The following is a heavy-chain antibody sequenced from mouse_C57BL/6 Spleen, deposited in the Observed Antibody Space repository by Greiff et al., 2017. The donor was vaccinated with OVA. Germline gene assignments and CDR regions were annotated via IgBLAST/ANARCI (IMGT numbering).Heavy chain of an antibody. Sequence: QVQLQQPGAELVKPGASVKMSCKASGFTFTSYWITWVKQRPGQGLEWIGAISPGSGSTNYNEKFKSKATLTVDTSSSTAYMQLSSLTSEDSAVYYGAREGDGAGYPLDDWGKGTTLTVSS. J-gene: IGHJ2*01. CDR1: GFTFTSYW. CDR2: ISPGSGST. CDR3: AREGDGAGYPLDD. D-gene: IGHD3-2*02. V-gene: IGHV1-55*01.